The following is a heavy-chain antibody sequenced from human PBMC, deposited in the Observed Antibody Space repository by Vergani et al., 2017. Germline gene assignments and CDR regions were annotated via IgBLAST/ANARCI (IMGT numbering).Heavy chain of an antibody. D-gene: IGHD4-17*01. CDR1: GYTFTSHY. CDR2: INPSGGST. CDR3: ARVETTVTTYVDY. Sequence: QVQLVQSGAEVKKPGASVKVSCKASGYTFTSHYMHWVRQAPGQGLEWMGIINPSGGSTSYAQKFQGRVTMTRDTSTSTVYMELSSLRSEDTAVFYCARVETTVTTYVDYWGQGTLVTVSS. J-gene: IGHJ4*02. V-gene: IGHV1-46*01.